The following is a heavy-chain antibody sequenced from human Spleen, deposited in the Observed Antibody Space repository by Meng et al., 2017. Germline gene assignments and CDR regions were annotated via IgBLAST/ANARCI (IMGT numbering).Heavy chain of an antibody. D-gene: IGHD4-11*01. J-gene: IGHJ4*02. V-gene: IGHV4-34*01. Sequence: VTLQRWGAGLLKPSETLSPPSVVSGGSFSDYYWSWIRQPPGKGLEWIGEINHSGSTNYNPSLESRATISVDTSQNNLSLKLSSVTAADSAVYYCARGPTTMAHDFDYWGQGTLVTVSS. CDR1: GGSFSDYY. CDR2: INHSGST. CDR3: ARGPTTMAHDFDY.